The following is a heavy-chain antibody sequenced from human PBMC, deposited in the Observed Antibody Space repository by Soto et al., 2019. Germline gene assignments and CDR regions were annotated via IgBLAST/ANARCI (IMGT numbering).Heavy chain of an antibody. V-gene: IGHV1-46*01. CDR3: ARGISTTRYYYYYGMDV. CDR2: INPSGGIT. D-gene: IGHD2-2*01. CDR1: GYTLTSCY. Sequence: GSVKGSCKASGYTLTSCYLHWVRQAPGKGPEWMGIINPSGGITNDAQKFQDRVTMTSDTSTSTVYMELSSLRSEDTAVYYCARGISTTRYYYYYGMDVWGQGTTVTVSS. J-gene: IGHJ6*02.